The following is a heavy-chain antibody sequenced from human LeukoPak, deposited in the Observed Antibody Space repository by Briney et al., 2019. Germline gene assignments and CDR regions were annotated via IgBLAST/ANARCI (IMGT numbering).Heavy chain of an antibody. Sequence: SETLSLTCTVSGGSISSADYYWGWIRQPPAKGLEWIASIHYTGNTYFHPSLRSRVTISVDTSESQFSLKLSSVTAADTAVYYCARSCGSTSCSDGDWFDPWGQGTLVTVSS. CDR3: ARSCGSTSCSDGDWFDP. CDR1: GGSISSADYY. V-gene: IGHV4-39*01. J-gene: IGHJ5*02. CDR2: IHYTGNT. D-gene: IGHD2-2*01.